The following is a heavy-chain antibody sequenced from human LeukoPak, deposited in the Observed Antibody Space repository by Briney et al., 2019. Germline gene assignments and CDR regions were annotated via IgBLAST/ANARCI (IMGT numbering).Heavy chain of an antibody. V-gene: IGHV3-74*01. CDR1: GFTFSSYW. D-gene: IGHD1-26*01. Sequence: GGSLRLSCAASGFTFSSYWMHWVRQAPGKGLVWVSRINSDGSSTTYADSVKGRFTISRDNAKNTLYPQMNSLRAEDTAVYYCASGGGYVIDYGMDVWGQGTTVTVSS. CDR2: INSDGSST. J-gene: IGHJ6*02. CDR3: ASGGGYVIDYGMDV.